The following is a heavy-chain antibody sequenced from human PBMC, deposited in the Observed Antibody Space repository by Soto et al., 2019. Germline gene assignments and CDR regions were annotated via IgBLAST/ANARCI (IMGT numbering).Heavy chain of an antibody. D-gene: IGHD1-7*01. CDR2: ISGSGGST. Sequence: GGSLRLSCAASGFTFSSYAMSWVRQAPGKGLEWVSAISGSGGSTYYADSVKGRFTISRDNSKNTLYLQMNSLRAEDTAVYYCANPRRTGNWNYVLYMDVWGKGTTVTVSS. CDR1: GFTFSSYA. CDR3: ANPRRTGNWNYVLYMDV. V-gene: IGHV3-23*01. J-gene: IGHJ6*03.